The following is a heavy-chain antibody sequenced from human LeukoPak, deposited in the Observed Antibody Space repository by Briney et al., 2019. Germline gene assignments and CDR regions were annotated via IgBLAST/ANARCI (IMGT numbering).Heavy chain of an antibody. CDR1: GGSISSYY. Sequence: SETLSLTCTVSGGSISSYYWSWIRQPPGKGLEWIGYIYYSGSTNYNPSLKSRVTISVDTSKDQFSLKLSSVTAADTAVYYCAREVTVSVWRWFDPWGQGTLVTVSS. CDR3: AREVTVSVWRWFDP. V-gene: IGHV4-59*01. D-gene: IGHD6-19*01. CDR2: IYYSGST. J-gene: IGHJ5*02.